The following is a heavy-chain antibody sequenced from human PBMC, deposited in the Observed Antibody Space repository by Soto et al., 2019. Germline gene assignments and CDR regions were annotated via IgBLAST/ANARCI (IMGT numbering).Heavy chain of an antibody. J-gene: IGHJ6*02. D-gene: IGHD2-15*01. Sequence: SLRLSCRASGSTFGDYAMSWVRQAPGKGLEWVGFIRSKAYGGTTEYAASVKGRFAISRDDSKRVAYLQMNGLTTEDTGVYFCARGTRPDGMDVWGRGTTVTVSS. CDR3: ARGTRPDGMDV. CDR1: GSTFGDYA. CDR2: IRSKAYGGTT. V-gene: IGHV3-49*04.